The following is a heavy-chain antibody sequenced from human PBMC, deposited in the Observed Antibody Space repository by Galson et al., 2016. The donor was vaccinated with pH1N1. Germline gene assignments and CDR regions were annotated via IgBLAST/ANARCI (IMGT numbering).Heavy chain of an antibody. CDR2: IDWGDEK. CDR1: GFSLSTSGMC. CDR3: ARFTYGDYTTYFDY. V-gene: IGHV2-70*20. J-gene: IGHJ4*02. Sequence: PALVKPTQTLTLTCTFSGFSLSTSGMCVSWVRQPPGKALEWLALIDWGDEKYYSTSLKTRLTISKDTSKNQVVLTMTNMDPVDTATYYCARFTYGDYTTYFDYWGQGTLVTV. D-gene: IGHD4-17*01.